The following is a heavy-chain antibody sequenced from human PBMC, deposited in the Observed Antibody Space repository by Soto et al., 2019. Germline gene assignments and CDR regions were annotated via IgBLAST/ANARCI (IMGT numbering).Heavy chain of an antibody. CDR3: ARDRSGGYNWFDP. Sequence: SETLSLTCTVSGDSINNYYWTWIRQTPGKGLEWIGDIYYSGTTKYNPSLKSRVTISADTSKNQSSLNLRSVTAADTAVYYCARDRSGGYNWFDPWGQGTLVTVSS. CDR1: GDSINNYY. J-gene: IGHJ5*02. V-gene: IGHV4-59*01. D-gene: IGHD2-15*01. CDR2: IYYSGTT.